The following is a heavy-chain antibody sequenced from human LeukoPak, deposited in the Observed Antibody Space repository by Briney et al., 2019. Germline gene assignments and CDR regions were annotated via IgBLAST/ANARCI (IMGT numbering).Heavy chain of an antibody. D-gene: IGHD3-16*01. Sequence: PSETLSLTCTVSGGSISSYYWSGIRQPPGKGPEWIGYISYRGSTNYNPSPKSRVTIALDMSKTQVSPKLSSVTAADTAVYYCARAYYDNVWGTYRWFDPWGQGTLVTVSS. CDR2: ISYRGST. J-gene: IGHJ5*02. CDR3: ARAYYDNVWGTYRWFDP. CDR1: GGSISSYY. V-gene: IGHV4-59*01.